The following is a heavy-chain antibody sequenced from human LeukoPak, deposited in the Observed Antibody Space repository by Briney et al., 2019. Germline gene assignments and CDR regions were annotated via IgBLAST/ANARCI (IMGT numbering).Heavy chain of an antibody. CDR2: IKEDESEK. CDR3: ARVRTLWTYYGMDA. CDR1: GFTFNTYW. V-gene: IGHV3-7*01. D-gene: IGHD3/OR15-3a*01. J-gene: IGHJ6*02. Sequence: PGGSLRLSCAASGFTFNTYWLSWVREAPGKGLEWVANIKEDESEKYYVDSVKGRFTISRDNAKNSLYLQMNSLRAEDTAMYYCARVRTLWTYYGMDAWGQGTTVTVSS.